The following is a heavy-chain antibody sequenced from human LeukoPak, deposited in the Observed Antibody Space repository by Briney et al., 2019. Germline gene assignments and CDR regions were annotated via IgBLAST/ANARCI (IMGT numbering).Heavy chain of an antibody. CDR1: GDSVSRNTAG. CDR2: TYYRSKWYS. V-gene: IGHV6-1*01. Sequence: SQTLSLTCAISGDSVSRNTAGWNWIRQSPSRGLEWLGRTYYRSKWYSDFSPSVRNRITINPDTSKNQFSLQLNSVTPEDTAVYYCAREPVGATSGFDYWGQGTLVTVSS. J-gene: IGHJ4*02. CDR3: AREPVGATSGFDY. D-gene: IGHD1-26*01.